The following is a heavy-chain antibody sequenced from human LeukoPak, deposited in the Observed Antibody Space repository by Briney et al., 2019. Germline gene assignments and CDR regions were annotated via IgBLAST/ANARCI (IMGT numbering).Heavy chain of an antibody. CDR2: INHSGST. Sequence: SETLSLTCAVYGGSFSGYYWSWIRQPPGKGLEWIGEINHSGSTNYNPSLKSRVTISVDTSKNQFSLKLSSVTAADTAVYYCARSGSHIVLVTAHSSPRGYYYYGMDVWGQGTTVTVSS. J-gene: IGHJ6*02. V-gene: IGHV4-34*01. CDR3: ARSGSHIVLVTAHSSPRGYYYYGMDV. D-gene: IGHD2-21*02. CDR1: GGSFSGYY.